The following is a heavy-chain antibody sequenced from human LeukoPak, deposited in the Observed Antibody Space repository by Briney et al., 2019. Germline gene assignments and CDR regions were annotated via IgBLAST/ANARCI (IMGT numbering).Heavy chain of an antibody. CDR3: ARQPPTVSYGMDV. V-gene: IGHV4-39*01. Sequence: SETLSLTCTVSGGSISSSSHYWGWIRQPPGKGLEWIGSIYYSGSTYYNPSLKSRVTISVDTSKNQFSLKLSSVTAADTAVYYCARQPPTVSYGMDVWGQGTTVTVSS. CDR1: GGSISSSSHY. CDR2: IYYSGST. J-gene: IGHJ6*02. D-gene: IGHD4-17*01.